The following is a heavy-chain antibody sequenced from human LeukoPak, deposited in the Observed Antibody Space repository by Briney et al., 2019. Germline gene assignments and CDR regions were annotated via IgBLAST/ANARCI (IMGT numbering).Heavy chain of an antibody. Sequence: PSETLSLTXTVSGGSISSYYWSWIRQPPGKGLEWIGYIYYSGSTNYNPSLKSRVTISVDTSNNQFSLKLSSVTAADTAVYYCAGRRRYGGYIDYWGQGTLVTVSS. D-gene: IGHD3-16*02. V-gene: IGHV4-59*01. CDR1: GGSISSYY. CDR2: IYYSGST. J-gene: IGHJ4*02. CDR3: AGRRRYGGYIDY.